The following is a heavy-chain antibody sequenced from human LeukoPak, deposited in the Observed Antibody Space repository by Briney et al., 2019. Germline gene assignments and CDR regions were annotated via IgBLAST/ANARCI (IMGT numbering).Heavy chain of an antibody. CDR2: LTDSGDAT. CDR3: ARGYSHNSGGWLDP. D-gene: IGHD5-12*01. Sequence: GGSLRLSCAVPGFTFSHYAMSWVRQAPGTGLEWVGSLTDSGDATYYADSVKGRLTIFRDNSNSTLYLHISGLRDEDTAVYYCARGYSHNSGGWLDPWGQGTLVTVSS. CDR1: GFTFSHYA. V-gene: IGHV3-23*01. J-gene: IGHJ5*02.